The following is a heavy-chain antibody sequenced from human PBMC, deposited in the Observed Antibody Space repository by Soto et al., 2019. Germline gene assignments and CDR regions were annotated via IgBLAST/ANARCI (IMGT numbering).Heavy chain of an antibody. J-gene: IGHJ6*02. CDR1: GFTFSSYA. V-gene: IGHV3-23*01. CDR3: AKEGVYDFWSGYYIYYYYYYGMDV. D-gene: IGHD3-3*01. Sequence: HPGGSLRLSCAASGFTFSSYAMSWVRQAPGKGLEWVSAISGSGGSTYYADSVKGRFTISRDNSKNTLYLQMNSLRAEDTAVYYCAKEGVYDFWSGYYIYYYYYYGMDVWGQGTTVTVSS. CDR2: ISGSGGST.